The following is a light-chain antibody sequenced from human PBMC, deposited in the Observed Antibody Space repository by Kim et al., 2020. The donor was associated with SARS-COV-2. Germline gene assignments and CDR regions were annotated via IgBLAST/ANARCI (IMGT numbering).Light chain of an antibody. Sequence: TTTCTGSIANRGAYYDRHRQQPRPGPAPILPIYGDGNRPTGVPDRVSGSKSGTSAALAITGPQAEDEADYYCQSYDNSLSGWVFGGGTQLTVL. CDR1: IANRGAYYD. V-gene: IGLV1-40*01. CDR2: GDG. J-gene: IGLJ3*02. CDR3: QSYDNSLSGWV.